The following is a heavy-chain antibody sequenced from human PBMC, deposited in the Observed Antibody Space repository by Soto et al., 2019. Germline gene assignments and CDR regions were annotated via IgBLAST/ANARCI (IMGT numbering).Heavy chain of an antibody. CDR2: ISYDGSNK. CDR1: GFTFSSYA. CDR3: AKSVKQLAGLDY. J-gene: IGHJ4*02. D-gene: IGHD6-6*01. V-gene: IGHV3-30-3*02. Sequence: PGGSLRLSCAASGFTFSSYAMHWVRQAPGKGLEWVAVISYDGSNKYYADSVKGRFTISRDNSKNTLYLQMNSLRAEDTAVYYCAKSVKQLAGLDYWGQGTLVTVSS.